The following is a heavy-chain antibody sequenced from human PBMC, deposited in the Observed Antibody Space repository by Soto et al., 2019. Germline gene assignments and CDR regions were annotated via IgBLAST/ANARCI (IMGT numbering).Heavy chain of an antibody. D-gene: IGHD5-12*01. V-gene: IGHV4-59*01. CDR1: TGSTNSFY. Sequence: QVQLQVSGPGLVKPSATLSLSCTVSTGSTNSFYWSWIRQPPGKGLQWLGYFFYTGSTNHNPSLTCRVTISLDMSSNQFSLRLSSVTAADTAMYYCARSRDGYNLNPIDQWGQGLLVTVSS. CDR2: FFYTGST. J-gene: IGHJ4*02. CDR3: ARSRDGYNLNPIDQ.